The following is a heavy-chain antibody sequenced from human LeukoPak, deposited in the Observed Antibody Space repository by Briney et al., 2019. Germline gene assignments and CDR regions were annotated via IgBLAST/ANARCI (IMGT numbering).Heavy chain of an antibody. CDR1: GFTFSSYG. V-gene: IGHV3-33*01. CDR2: IWYDGSNK. J-gene: IGHJ4*02. D-gene: IGHD3-10*01. CDR3: TTGLPLGGY. Sequence: PGGSLRLSCAASGFTFSSYGMHWVRQAPGKGLEWVAVIWYDGSNKYYADSVKGRFTISRDDSKNTLYLQMNSLKTEDTAVYYCTTGLPLGGYWGQGTLVTVSS.